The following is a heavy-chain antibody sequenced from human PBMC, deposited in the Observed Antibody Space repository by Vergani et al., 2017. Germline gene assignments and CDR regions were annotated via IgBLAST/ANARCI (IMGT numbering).Heavy chain of an antibody. Sequence: QITLKESGPTLVKPTQTLTLTCTFSGFSLNTRGVSVAWIRQPPGKALDWLALIYWNDDQQYSPSLNNRVTITKDTSKNQVVLTMTNMDYVDTGTYYCVYKKTECGTTGCFFPIYYYYSMDVWGKGTTITVSS. CDR3: VYKKTECGTTGCFFPIYYYYSMDV. J-gene: IGHJ6*03. CDR2: IYWNDDQ. V-gene: IGHV2-5*04. D-gene: IGHD1-7*01. CDR1: GFSLNTRGVS.